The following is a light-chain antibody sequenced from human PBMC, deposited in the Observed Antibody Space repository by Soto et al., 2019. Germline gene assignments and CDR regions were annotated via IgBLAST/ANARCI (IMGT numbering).Light chain of an antibody. J-gene: IGKJ4*01. CDR1: QGIKNY. CDR3: QRYYNAPFT. CDR2: AAS. Sequence: DIQVTQHPSSLSASVGDRVTITCRASQGIKNYLAWYQQKPGETPKLLIYAASTLESGIPPWFSGSGSGTDFTLTINNLQPEDVATYYCQRYYNAPFTFGGGTKVEIK. V-gene: IGKV1-27*01.